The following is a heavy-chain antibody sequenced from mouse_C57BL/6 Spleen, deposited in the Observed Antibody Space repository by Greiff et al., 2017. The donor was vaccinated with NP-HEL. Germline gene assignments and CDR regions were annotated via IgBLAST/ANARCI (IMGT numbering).Heavy chain of an antibody. CDR2: IDPSDSET. Sequence: QVQLQQPGAELVRPGSSVKLSCKASGYTFTSYWMHWVKQRPIQGLEWIGNIDPSDSETHYNQQFKDKATLTVDKSSSTAYMQLSSLTSEDSAVYYCARRGDYGSSHWYFDVWGTGTTVTVSS. CDR1: GYTFTSYW. D-gene: IGHD1-1*01. J-gene: IGHJ1*03. CDR3: ARRGDYGSSHWYFDV. V-gene: IGHV1-52*01.